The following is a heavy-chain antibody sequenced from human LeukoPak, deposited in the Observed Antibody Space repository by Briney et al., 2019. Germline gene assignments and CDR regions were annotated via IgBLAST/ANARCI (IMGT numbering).Heavy chain of an antibody. D-gene: IGHD3-10*01. CDR2: IYYSGSVYYSGST. Sequence: PSETLSLTCTVSGDSISSYYWSWIRQPPGKGLEWIGYIYYSGSVYYSGSTNYNPSLKSRVTISVDTSKNQFSLKLSSVTAADTAVYYCARTLWFGELESGWFDPWGQGTLVTVSS. CDR1: GDSISSYY. J-gene: IGHJ5*02. CDR3: ARTLWFGELESGWFDP. V-gene: IGHV4-59*12.